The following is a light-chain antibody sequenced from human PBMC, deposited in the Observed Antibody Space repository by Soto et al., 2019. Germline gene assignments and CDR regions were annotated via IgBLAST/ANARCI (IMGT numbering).Light chain of an antibody. CDR2: DVI. CDR1: SSDVGAYNY. J-gene: IGLJ1*01. CDR3: CSYAGRYTYV. V-gene: IGLV2-11*01. Sequence: QSALTQPRSVSGSPGQSVTISCTGTSSDVGAYNYVSWYQQHPGKAPKLMIYDVIKRPSGVPDRFSGSKSGSTASLTISGLQAEDESYYFCCSYAGRYTYVFGTGTKLTVL.